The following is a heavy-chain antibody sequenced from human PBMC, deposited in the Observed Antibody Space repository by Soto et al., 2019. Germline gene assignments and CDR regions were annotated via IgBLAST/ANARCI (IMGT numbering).Heavy chain of an antibody. J-gene: IGHJ6*02. Sequence: QVQLVQSGAEVKKPGSSVKVSCKASGGTFSSYAISWVRQAPGQGLEWMGGIIPIFGTANYAQKFQGRVTITADESTSTAYMELSSLRSERTAVYYCARDSIAARPRSYYGMDVWGQGTTVTVSS. CDR1: GGTFSSYA. D-gene: IGHD6-6*01. CDR2: IIPIFGTA. CDR3: ARDSIAARPRSYYGMDV. V-gene: IGHV1-69*01.